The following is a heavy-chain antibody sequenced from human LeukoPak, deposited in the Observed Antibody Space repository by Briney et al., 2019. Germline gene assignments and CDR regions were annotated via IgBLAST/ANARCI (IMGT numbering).Heavy chain of an antibody. CDR1: GFTFSSYS. CDR2: ISSSTSTI. J-gene: IGHJ4*02. CDR3: ARDQSGNFDY. V-gene: IGHV3-48*01. Sequence: GGSLRLSCAASGFTFSSYSMNWVRQAPGKGLEWVSYISSSTSTIYYADSVKGRFTISRDNAKNSLYLQMSSLRAEDTAVYYCARDQSGNFDYWGQGTLVTVSS.